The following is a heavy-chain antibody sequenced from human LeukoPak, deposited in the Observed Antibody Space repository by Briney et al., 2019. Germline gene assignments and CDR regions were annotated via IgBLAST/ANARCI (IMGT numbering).Heavy chain of an antibody. CDR1: GFTFETYA. Sequence: PGGSLRLSCAGSGFTFETYAMTWVRQAPGKGLEWISVIGPSGAVTHYAESVKGRFTISRDNSKNTLYLQMNNLRVEDTAIYFCAKVATGYAPDFDYWGQGTLVTVSS. V-gene: IGHV3-23*01. J-gene: IGHJ4*02. D-gene: IGHD5-12*01. CDR2: IGPSGAVT. CDR3: AKVATGYAPDFDY.